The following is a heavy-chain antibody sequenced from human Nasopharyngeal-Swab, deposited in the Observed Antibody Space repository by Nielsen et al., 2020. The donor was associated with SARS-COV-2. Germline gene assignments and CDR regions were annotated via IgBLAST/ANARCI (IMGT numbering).Heavy chain of an antibody. V-gene: IGHV4-34*01. D-gene: IGHD2-2*01. Sequence: WIRQPPGKGLDWIGEINHSGSTKYNPSLKSQVNISVDTSKNQFSLKVSSVTAADTAVYYCARGGYYCSSTSCYYYSGYYYGMDVWGQGTMVTVSS. CDR2: INHSGST. J-gene: IGHJ6*02. CDR3: ARGGYYCSSTSCYYYSGYYYGMDV.